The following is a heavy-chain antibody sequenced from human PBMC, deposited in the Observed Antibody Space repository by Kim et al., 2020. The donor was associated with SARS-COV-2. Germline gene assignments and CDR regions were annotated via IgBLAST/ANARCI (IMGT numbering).Heavy chain of an antibody. D-gene: IGHD6-13*01. CDR2: MDPDGSTI. CDR3: VRGIIAPAGADY. Sequence: GGSLRLSCTVSGFTFSTYWMHWVRQAPGKGLVWVSRMDPDGSTINYADSVKGRFTISRDNAKNTLYLQMTSLRAEDTALYYCVRGIIAPAGADYWGRGTLVPVSS. J-gene: IGHJ4*02. V-gene: IGHV3-74*01. CDR1: GFTFSTYW.